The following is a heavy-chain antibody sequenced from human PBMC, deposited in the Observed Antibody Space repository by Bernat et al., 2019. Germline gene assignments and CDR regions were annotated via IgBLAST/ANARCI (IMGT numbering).Heavy chain of an antibody. CDR2: IYSGGST. D-gene: IGHD2-15*01. J-gene: IGHJ1*01. CDR1: GFTVSSNY. Sequence: EVQLVESGGGLVQPGGSLRLSCAASGFTVSSNYMSWVRQAPGKGLEWVSVIYSGGSTYHADSVKGRFTISRDNSNNTLYLQMKSLRAEDTAVYYCAREGYCSGGSCTRYFQHWGQGTLVTVSS. CDR3: AREGYCSGGSCTRYFQH. V-gene: IGHV3-66*01.